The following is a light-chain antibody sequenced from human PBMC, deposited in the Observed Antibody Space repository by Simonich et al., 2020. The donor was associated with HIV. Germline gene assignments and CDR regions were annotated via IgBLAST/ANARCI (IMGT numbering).Light chain of an antibody. Sequence: DIQLTQSPSFLSASVGDRVTIPCRASQGISSYLAWYQQKPGKAPKLLIYAASTLQSGVPSRFSGSGSGTEFTLTISSLQPDDFATYYCQQYNSYSPYIFGQGTKLEIK. J-gene: IGKJ2*01. CDR1: QGISSY. CDR2: AAS. V-gene: IGKV1-9*01. CDR3: QQYNSYSPYI.